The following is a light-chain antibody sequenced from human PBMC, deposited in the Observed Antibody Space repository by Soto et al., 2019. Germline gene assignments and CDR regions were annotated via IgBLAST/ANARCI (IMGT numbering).Light chain of an antibody. CDR1: QTIRSD. J-gene: IGKJ2*01. CDR3: QQYDDHSFT. V-gene: IGKV1-5*03. CDR2: RMS. Sequence: DIQMTQFPSTLSASVGDRVTITCRASQTIRSDLAWYQQKPGKVPKLLIYRMSTLESGVPSRFSGSGSGTEFTLTISSLQPDDFAIYYCQQYDDHSFTFGQGTKVDIK.